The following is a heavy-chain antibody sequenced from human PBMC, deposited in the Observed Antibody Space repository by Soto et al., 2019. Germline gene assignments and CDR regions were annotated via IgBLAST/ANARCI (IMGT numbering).Heavy chain of an antibody. Sequence: PSETLSLTCSVSGGSISTYYWSWIRQPPGKGLEWIGYIYYSGSTNYNPSLKSRVTISVDTSKNQFSLKLSSVTAADTAVYYCARHGLYSSGLRFDYWGQGTLVTVSS. CDR2: IYYSGST. CDR3: ARHGLYSSGLRFDY. D-gene: IGHD6-19*01. J-gene: IGHJ4*02. CDR1: GGSISTYY. V-gene: IGHV4-59*08.